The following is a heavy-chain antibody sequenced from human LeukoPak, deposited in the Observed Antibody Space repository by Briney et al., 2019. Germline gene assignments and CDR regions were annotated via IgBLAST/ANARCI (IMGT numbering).Heavy chain of an antibody. CDR1: GFTFSSYW. Sequence: GGSLRLSCAASGFTFSSYWMSWVRQAPGKGLEWVANIKQDGSEKYYVDSVKGRFTISRDNAKNSLYLQMNSLRAEDTAVYYCASSLTGWFGAYYYYYMDVWGKGTTVTISS. CDR2: IKQDGSEK. J-gene: IGHJ6*03. V-gene: IGHV3-7*01. CDR3: ASSLTGWFGAYYYYYMDV. D-gene: IGHD3-10*01.